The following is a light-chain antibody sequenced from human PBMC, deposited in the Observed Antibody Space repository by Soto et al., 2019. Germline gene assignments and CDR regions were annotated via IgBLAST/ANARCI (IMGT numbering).Light chain of an antibody. CDR2: EGI. J-gene: IGLJ1*01. V-gene: IGLV2-23*01. Sequence: QSALTQPASVSGSPGQSITISCTGTSSIVGGFNVVSWYQQHPGKAPKVIIYEGIKRPSGVSNRFSGSNSGSTASLTISGLQAEDEADYCCCSYVGATTYVFGTGTKVTVL. CDR3: CSYVGATTYV. CDR1: SSIVGGFNV.